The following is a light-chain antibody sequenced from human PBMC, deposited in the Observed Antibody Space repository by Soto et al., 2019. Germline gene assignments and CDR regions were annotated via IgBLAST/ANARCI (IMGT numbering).Light chain of an antibody. CDR3: AAWDDSLSGSYV. Sequence: QPVLTQPPSASGTPGQRVTISCSGSSSNIGSNYVYWYQQLPGTAPKLLIYRNNQRPSGVTDRFSGYKSGTSASLAISGLRSEDEADYYCAAWDDSLSGSYVFGTGTKLTVL. CDR1: SSNIGSNY. J-gene: IGLJ1*01. V-gene: IGLV1-47*01. CDR2: RNN.